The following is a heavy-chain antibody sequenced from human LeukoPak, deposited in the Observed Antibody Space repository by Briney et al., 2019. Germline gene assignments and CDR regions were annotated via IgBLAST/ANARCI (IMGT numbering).Heavy chain of an antibody. CDR3: ARDPSNTSGRYAYFDY. J-gene: IGHJ4*02. V-gene: IGHV1-18*01. CDR2: ISAYNGDT. CDR1: GFXFTRYG. Sequence: GASVKVSCKASGFXFTRYGISWVRQAPGQGREWLGWISAYNGDTNYAQKFQGRVTMTTDTSTSTAYMELRSLRSDDTAVYYCARDPSNTSGRYAYFDYWGQGTLVTVSS. D-gene: IGHD6-19*01.